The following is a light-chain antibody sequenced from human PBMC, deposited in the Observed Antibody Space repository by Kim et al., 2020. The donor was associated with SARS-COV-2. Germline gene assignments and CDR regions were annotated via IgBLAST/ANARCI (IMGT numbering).Light chain of an antibody. CDR3: QTWGTGLGV. Sequence: QPALTQSPSASASLGASVKLTCTLSSGHSSYAIAWHQQQPEKGPRYLMKLNSDGSHSKGDGIPDRFSGSSSGAERYLTISSLQSEDEADYYCQTWGTGLGVFGPGTKVTVL. J-gene: IGLJ1*01. CDR1: SGHSSYA. V-gene: IGLV4-69*01. CDR2: LNSDGSH.